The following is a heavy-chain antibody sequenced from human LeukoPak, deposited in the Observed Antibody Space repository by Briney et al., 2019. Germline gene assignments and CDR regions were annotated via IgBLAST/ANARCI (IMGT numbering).Heavy chain of an antibody. Sequence: GGSLRLSCAASGFTFDDYATQWVRQAPGKGLEWVSGISWNSGSIGYADSVKGRFTISRDNAKNSLYLQMNSLRAEDTALYYCAKSRILAFYFDYWGQGTLVTVSS. CDR2: ISWNSGSI. CDR3: AKSRILAFYFDY. CDR1: GFTFDDYA. V-gene: IGHV3-9*01. J-gene: IGHJ4*02. D-gene: IGHD2-15*01.